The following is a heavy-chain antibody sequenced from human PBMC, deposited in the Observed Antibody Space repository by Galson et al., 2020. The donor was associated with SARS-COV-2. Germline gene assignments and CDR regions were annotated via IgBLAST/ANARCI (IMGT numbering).Heavy chain of an antibody. Sequence: GGSLRLSCAASGFTFSSYDMHWVRQATGKGLEWVSAIGTAGDTYYPGSVKGRFTISRENAKNSLYLQMNSLRAGDTAVYYCARDRYSSGWSGWYFDLWGRGTPVTVSS. J-gene: IGHJ2*01. V-gene: IGHV3-13*01. CDR2: IGTAGDT. CDR1: GFTFSSYD. D-gene: IGHD6-19*01. CDR3: ARDRYSSGWSGWYFDL.